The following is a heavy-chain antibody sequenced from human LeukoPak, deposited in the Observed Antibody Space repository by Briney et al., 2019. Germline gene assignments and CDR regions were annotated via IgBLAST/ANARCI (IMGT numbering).Heavy chain of an antibody. D-gene: IGHD5-18*01. J-gene: IGHJ4*02. CDR2: SGGT. Sequence: SGGTNYAQKFQGRVTMTRDTSISTAYMELSRLISDDTAVYYCTRANVHTAMPYDYWGQGALVTVSS. V-gene: IGHV1-2*02. CDR3: TRANVHTAMPYDY.